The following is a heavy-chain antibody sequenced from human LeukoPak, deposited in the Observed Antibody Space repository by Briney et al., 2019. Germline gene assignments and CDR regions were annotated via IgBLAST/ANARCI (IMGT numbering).Heavy chain of an antibody. CDR1: GFTFSRSA. CDR2: IADNGAT. D-gene: IGHD3-3*01. J-gene: IGHJ6*03. Sequence: GGSLRLSCAASGFTFSRSAMTWVRQAPGKGPEWVSGIADNGATYHADSVKGRFIISRDNSKNTLFLQMDSLRAEDTAIYYCAKVGVELHYYYYMDVWGKGTTVAVSS. CDR3: AKVGVELHYYYYMDV. V-gene: IGHV3-23*01.